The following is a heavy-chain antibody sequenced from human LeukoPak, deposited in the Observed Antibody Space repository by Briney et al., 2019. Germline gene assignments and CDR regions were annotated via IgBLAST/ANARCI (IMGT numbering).Heavy chain of an antibody. CDR2: ISSSGNT. V-gene: IGHV3-23*01. D-gene: IGHD5-24*01. J-gene: IGHJ4*02. Sequence: GGSLRLSCEASGFTFGRSAMTWVRQTPGKGLEWFSSISSSGNTYYADSVKCRFTISRDNSKNLVNLQMNSLRAEDTAIYYCVKGRMSEDGLDFWGQGSLVTVSS. CDR3: VKGRMSEDGLDF. CDR1: GFTFGRSA.